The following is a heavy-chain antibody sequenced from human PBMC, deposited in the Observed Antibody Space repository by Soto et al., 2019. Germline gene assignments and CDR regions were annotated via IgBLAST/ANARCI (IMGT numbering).Heavy chain of an antibody. CDR1: GGSISSSSYY. J-gene: IGHJ4*02. D-gene: IGHD2-2*01. CDR3: ARHRDIVVVPAAMRACWFDY. Sequence: SETLSPTCTVSGGSISSSSYYWGWIRQPPGKGLEWIGSIYYSGSTYYNPSLKSRVTISVDTSKNQFSLKLSSVTAADTAVYYCARHRDIVVVPAAMRACWFDYWGQGTLVTVSS. V-gene: IGHV4-39*01. CDR2: IYYSGST.